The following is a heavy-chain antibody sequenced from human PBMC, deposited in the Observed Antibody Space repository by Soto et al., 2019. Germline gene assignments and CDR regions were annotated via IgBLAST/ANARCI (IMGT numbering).Heavy chain of an antibody. Sequence: PSETLSLTCAVSGGSISSGGYSWSWIRQPPGKGLEWIWYMYHSGSTYYNPSLKSRVTISVDRSKNQFSLKLSSVTAADTAVYYCASASRVLRYFDWLPDRGYYYYGMDVWGQGTTVTVSS. CDR1: GGSISSGGYS. CDR2: MYHSGST. V-gene: IGHV4-30-2*01. CDR3: ASASRVLRYFDWLPDRGYYYYGMDV. J-gene: IGHJ6*02. D-gene: IGHD3-9*01.